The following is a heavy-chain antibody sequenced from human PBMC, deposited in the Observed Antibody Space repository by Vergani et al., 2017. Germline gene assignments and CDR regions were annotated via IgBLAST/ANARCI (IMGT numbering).Heavy chain of an antibody. CDR1: GGSIRSTFYY. CDR2: IYYSGST. J-gene: IGHJ4*02. CDR3: ATLRTNYYDSSGYGH. V-gene: IGHV4-39*07. Sequence: QLQLQESDPGLVKPSETLSLTCTVSGGSIRSTFYYWGWIRQPPGKGLEWIGTIYYSGSTYYNPSLKSRVTISVDTSKNQFSLKLSSVTAADTAVYYCATLRTNYYDSSGYGHWGQGTLVTVSS. D-gene: IGHD3-22*01.